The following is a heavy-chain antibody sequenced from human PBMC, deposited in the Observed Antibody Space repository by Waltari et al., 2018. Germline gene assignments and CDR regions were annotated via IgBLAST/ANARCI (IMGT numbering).Heavy chain of an antibody. CDR2: IYHSGST. CDR1: GYSISSGYY. CDR3: ARDLYGGNSVDAFDI. J-gene: IGHJ3*02. D-gene: IGHD4-17*01. Sequence: QVQLQESGPGLVKPSETLSLTCAVSGYSISSGYYWGWIRQPPGKGLEWIGSIYHSGSTYYNPSLKSRVTISVDTSKNQFSLKLSSVTAADTAVYYCARDLYGGNSVDAFDIWGQGTMVTVSS. V-gene: IGHV4-38-2*02.